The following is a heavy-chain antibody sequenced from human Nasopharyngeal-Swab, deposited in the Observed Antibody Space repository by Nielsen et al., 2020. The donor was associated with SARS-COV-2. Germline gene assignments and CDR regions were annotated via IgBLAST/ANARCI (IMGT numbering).Heavy chain of an antibody. D-gene: IGHD3-22*01. Sequence: WIRQPPGKGLEWIGEINHSGSTNYNPSLKSRVTISVDTSKNQFSLKLSSVTAADTAVYYWARGKGPRQGEESRGEDDEGWGKENNFDYWGQGTLVTVSS. J-gene: IGHJ4*02. CDR3: ARGKGPRQGEESRGEDDEGWGKENNFDY. V-gene: IGHV4-34*01. CDR2: INHSGST.